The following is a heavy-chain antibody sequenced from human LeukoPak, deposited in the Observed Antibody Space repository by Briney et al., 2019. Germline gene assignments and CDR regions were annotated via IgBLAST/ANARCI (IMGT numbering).Heavy chain of an antibody. V-gene: IGHV1-69*13. CDR3: AYYESSGYPPVFEVGFDP. Sequence: ASVKVSCKASGYTFTSYGISWVRQAPGQGLEWMGGIIPIFGTTNYAQKFQGRVTITADESTSTAYMELSSLRSEDTAVYYCAYYESSGYPPVFEVGFDPWGQGTQVTVSS. J-gene: IGHJ5*02. CDR2: IIPIFGTT. D-gene: IGHD3-22*01. CDR1: GYTFTSYG.